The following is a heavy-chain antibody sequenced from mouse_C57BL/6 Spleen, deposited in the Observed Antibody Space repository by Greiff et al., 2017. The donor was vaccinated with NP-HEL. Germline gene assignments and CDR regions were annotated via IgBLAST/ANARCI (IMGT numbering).Heavy chain of an antibody. V-gene: IGHV1-26*01. D-gene: IGHD1-1*01. J-gene: IGHJ4*01. CDR2: INPNNGGT. Sequence: EVQLQQSGPELVKPGASVKISCKASGYTFTDYYMNWVKQSHGKSLEWIGDINPNNGGTSYNQQFKGKATLTVDKSSSTAYMELRSLTSDDSAVYYCKDYYGSSYDAMDYWGQGTSVTVSS. CDR3: KDYYGSSYDAMDY. CDR1: GYTFTDYY.